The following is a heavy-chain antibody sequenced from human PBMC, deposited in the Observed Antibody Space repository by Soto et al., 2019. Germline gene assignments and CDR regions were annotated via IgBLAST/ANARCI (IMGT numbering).Heavy chain of an antibody. V-gene: IGHV4-31*03. Sequence: TSETLSLTCSVSGGSISSGGNYWSWIRQHPGKGLEWIGYIYYSGSTYYNPSLKSRVTISVDTSKNQFSLKLSSVTAADTAVYFCARAPNSWYVYFDYWGQGTLVTVSS. CDR2: IYYSGST. D-gene: IGHD6-13*01. CDR1: GGSISSGGNY. CDR3: ARAPNSWYVYFDY. J-gene: IGHJ4*02.